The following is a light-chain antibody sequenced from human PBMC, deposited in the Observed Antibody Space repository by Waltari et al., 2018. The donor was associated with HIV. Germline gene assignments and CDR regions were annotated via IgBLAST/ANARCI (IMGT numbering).Light chain of an antibody. CDR2: KAS. Sequence: DIHMTHSPSTLYAFIGDRVTITCRASQDVSNWLAWYQQKPGNAPKRLIHKASVLENGVSLSFSGSGFGTEFTLIIDSLEPDDFATYYCQLYNSDPSFGQGTRLEMK. V-gene: IGKV1-5*03. J-gene: IGKJ5*01. CDR1: QDVSNW. CDR3: QLYNSDPS.